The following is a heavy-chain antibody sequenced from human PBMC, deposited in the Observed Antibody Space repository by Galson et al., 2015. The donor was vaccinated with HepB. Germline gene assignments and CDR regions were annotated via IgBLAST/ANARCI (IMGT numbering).Heavy chain of an antibody. D-gene: IGHD2-15*01. J-gene: IGHJ6*03. Sequence: SLTCAVYGGSFSGYYWSWIRQPPGKGLEWIGEINHSGSTNYNPSLKSRVTISVDTSKNQFSLKLSSVTAADTAVYYCARGKSFGSYYYYYMDVWGKGTTVTVSS. V-gene: IGHV4-34*01. CDR1: GGSFSGYY. CDR3: ARGKSFGSYYYYYMDV. CDR2: INHSGST.